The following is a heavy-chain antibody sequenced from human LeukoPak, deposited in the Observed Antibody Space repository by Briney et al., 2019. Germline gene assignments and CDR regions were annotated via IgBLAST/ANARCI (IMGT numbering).Heavy chain of an antibody. J-gene: IGHJ5*02. D-gene: IGHD3-16*01. Sequence: ASVKVSCKASGYTFTNYAMHWVRQAPGQRLEWMGWINAGNGNTKYSQKFQGRVTITRDTSASTAYMELSSLRFEDTAVYYCARDSSKGGNWFDPWGQGTLVTVSA. V-gene: IGHV1-3*01. CDR1: GYTFTNYA. CDR3: ARDSSKGGNWFDP. CDR2: INAGNGNT.